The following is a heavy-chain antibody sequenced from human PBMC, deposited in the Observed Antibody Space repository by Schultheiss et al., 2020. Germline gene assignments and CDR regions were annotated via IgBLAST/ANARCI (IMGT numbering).Heavy chain of an antibody. D-gene: IGHD6-13*01. CDR3: AKDLGVAAAGTFGWFDP. V-gene: IGHV3-23*01. J-gene: IGHJ5*02. CDR1: GFTFSSYA. CDR2: ISGSGGST. Sequence: GGSLRLSCAASGFTFSSYAMSWVRQAPGKGLEWVSAISGSGGSTYYADSVKGRFTISRDNSKNTLYLQMNSLRAEDTAVYYCAKDLGVAAAGTFGWFDPWGKGTLVTVSS.